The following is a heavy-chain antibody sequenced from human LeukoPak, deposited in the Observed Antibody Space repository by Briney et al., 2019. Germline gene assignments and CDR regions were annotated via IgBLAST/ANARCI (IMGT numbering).Heavy chain of an antibody. D-gene: IGHD2-2*01. CDR1: GGSISSYY. CDR2: IYYSGST. V-gene: IGHV4-59*01. Sequence: SETLSLTCTVSGGSISSYYWSWIRQPPGKGLEWIGYIYYSGSTNYNPSLKSRVTISVDTSKNRFSLKLSSVTAADTAVYYCARDHGTSSPFDYWGQGTLVTVSS. J-gene: IGHJ4*02. CDR3: ARDHGTSSPFDY.